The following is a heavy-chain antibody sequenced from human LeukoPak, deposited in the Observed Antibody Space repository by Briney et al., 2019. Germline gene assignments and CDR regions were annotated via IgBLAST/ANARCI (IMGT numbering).Heavy chain of an antibody. V-gene: IGHV1-69*04. Sequence: GSSVKVSCKASGGTFSSYAISWVRQAPGQGLEWMGRIIPILGIANYAQKFQGRVTITADKSTSTAYMELSSLRSEDTAVYYCARVSSSIGRYFDYWGQGTLVTVSS. CDR2: IIPILGIA. D-gene: IGHD6-6*01. J-gene: IGHJ4*02. CDR1: GGTFSSYA. CDR3: ARVSSSIGRYFDY.